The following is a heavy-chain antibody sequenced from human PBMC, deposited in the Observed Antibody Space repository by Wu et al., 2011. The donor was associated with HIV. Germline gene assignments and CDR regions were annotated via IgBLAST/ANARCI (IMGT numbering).Heavy chain of an antibody. CDR2: TVPVLGGT. D-gene: IGHD3-16*01. J-gene: IGHJ4*02. CDR1: GGTFNGYA. V-gene: IGHV1-69*04. Sequence: QVHLVQSGAEMKKPGSSVKVSCEASGGTFNGYAVSWVRQAPGQGLEWMGGTVPVLGGTDYAQKFRGRVTITTDTSTTTAYMELRNLRAEDTAVYYCARGGPLVMGIQAFDYWGQGTLVTVSS. CDR3: ARGGPLVMGIQAFDY.